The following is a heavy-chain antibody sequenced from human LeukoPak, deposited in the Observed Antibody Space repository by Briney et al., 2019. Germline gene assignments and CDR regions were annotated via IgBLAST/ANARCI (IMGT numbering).Heavy chain of an antibody. Sequence: SETLSLTCTVSGDSISGYYWSWIRQPAGEGLEWIGRIYTSGSANYNPSLKGRLTVSVDTSKNQFSLKLYSVTAADTAVYYCAREEVRGLPSDYWFDPWGRGTLVTVSS. CDR2: IYTSGSA. V-gene: IGHV4-4*07. D-gene: IGHD3-10*01. CDR1: GDSISGYY. J-gene: IGHJ5*02. CDR3: AREEVRGLPSDYWFDP.